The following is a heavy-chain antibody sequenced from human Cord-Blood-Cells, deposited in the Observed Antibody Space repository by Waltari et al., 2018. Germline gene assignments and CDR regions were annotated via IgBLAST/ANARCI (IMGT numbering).Heavy chain of an antibody. CDR2: LYPGDSDT. CDR3: ARHGPTTVTTYAFDI. D-gene: IGHD4-17*01. CDR1: GYSFTSYW. J-gene: IGHJ3*02. Sequence: EVQLVQSGAEVKKPGESLKISCKGSGYSFTSYWIGWVRQMPGKGLEWMGILYPGDSDTIYSPSFQGQGTISADKSISTAYLQWGSLKASDTAMYYCARHGPTTVTTYAFDIWGQGTMVTVSS. V-gene: IGHV5-51*01.